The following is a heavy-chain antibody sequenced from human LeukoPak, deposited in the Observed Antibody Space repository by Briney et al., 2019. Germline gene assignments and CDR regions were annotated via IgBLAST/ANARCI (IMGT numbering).Heavy chain of an antibody. CDR1: GFTVSSNY. Sequence: PGGSLRVSCAASGFTVSSNYMSWVRQAPGKGLEWVSVIYSGGSTYYADSVKGRFTISRDNSKNTLYLQMNSLRAEDTAVYYCATAAVAGAIDYWGQGTLVTSSS. V-gene: IGHV3-53*01. J-gene: IGHJ4*02. D-gene: IGHD6-19*01. CDR2: IYSGGST. CDR3: ATAAVAGAIDY.